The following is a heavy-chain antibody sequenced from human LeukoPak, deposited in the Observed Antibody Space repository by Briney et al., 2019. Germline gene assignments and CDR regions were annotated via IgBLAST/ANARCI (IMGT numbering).Heavy chain of an antibody. D-gene: IGHD1-1*01. J-gene: IGHJ1*01. CDR1: GFTFSLSW. CDR3: VRGAGPGTPFD. V-gene: IGHV3-74*01. CDR2: INYDARSR. Sequence: PGGSLRLSCAASGFTFSLSWMHGVRQAPGKGLEWVSSINYDARSRTYADSVKGRLTISRDNAENTLFLQMNSLRVEDSAIYSCVRGAGPGTPFDWGQGILVTVSS.